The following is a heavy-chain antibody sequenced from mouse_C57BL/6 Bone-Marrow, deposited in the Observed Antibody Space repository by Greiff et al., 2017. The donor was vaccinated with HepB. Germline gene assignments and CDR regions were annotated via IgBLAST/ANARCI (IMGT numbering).Heavy chain of an antibody. CDR2: IDPENGDT. D-gene: IGHD3-2*02. V-gene: IGHV14-4*01. CDR1: GFNIKDDY. CDR3: TTTAQATWFAY. J-gene: IGHJ3*01. Sequence: EVQLQQSGAELVRPGASVKLSCTASGFNIKDDYMHWVKQRPEHGLEWIGWIDPENGDTEYASKFQGKATITADTSSNTAYLQLSSLTSEDTAVYYCTTTAQATWFAYWGQGTLVTVSA.